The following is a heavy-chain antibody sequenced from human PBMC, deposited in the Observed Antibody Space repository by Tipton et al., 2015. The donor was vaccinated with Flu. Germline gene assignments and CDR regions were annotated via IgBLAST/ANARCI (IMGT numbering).Heavy chain of an antibody. CDR3: AGGLKLELRFLEWSGTNWFDP. CDR1: GGSFSGYY. D-gene: IGHD3-3*01. J-gene: IGHJ5*02. CDR2: INHSGST. V-gene: IGHV4-34*01. Sequence: TLSLTCAVYGGSFSGYYWSWIRQPPGKGLEWIGEINHSGSTNYNPSLKSRVTISVDTSKNQFSLKLSSVTAADTAVYYCAGGLKLELRFLEWSGTNWFDPWGQGTLVTVSS.